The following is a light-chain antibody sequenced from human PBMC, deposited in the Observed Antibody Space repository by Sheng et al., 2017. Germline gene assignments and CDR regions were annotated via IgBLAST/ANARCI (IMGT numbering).Light chain of an antibody. CDR1: TSDIGSFNY. J-gene: IGLJ2*01. CDR3: ASYTSTSVDIL. V-gene: IGLV2-14*03. CDR2: DVD. Sequence: SALTQPASMSGSPGQSISISCTGTTSDIGSFNYVSWYLQQPGQAPKMLIYDVDNRPSGVSDRFSGSKSGNTAFLTISGLQFEDETLYYCASYTSTSVDILFGGGTKVTVL.